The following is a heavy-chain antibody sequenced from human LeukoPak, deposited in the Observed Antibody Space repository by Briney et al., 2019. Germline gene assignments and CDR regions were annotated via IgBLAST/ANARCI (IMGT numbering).Heavy chain of an antibody. CDR2: IYPGDSDT. Sequence: GEYLKISGKGFGYSFTNYLCGGVRQMLGKGLEGMGIIYPGDSDTRYSPSFRGQVTISADKSITTAYLSWTGLEVSDSATYYFRTRTHYRDYFDYWGQGNLVTVSS. V-gene: IGHV5-51*01. CDR3: RTRTHYRDYFDY. J-gene: IGHJ4*02. D-gene: IGHD4-17*01. CDR1: GYSFTNYL.